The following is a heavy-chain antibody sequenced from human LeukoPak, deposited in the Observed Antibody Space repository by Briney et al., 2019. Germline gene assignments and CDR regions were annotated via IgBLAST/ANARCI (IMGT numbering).Heavy chain of an antibody. Sequence: GGSLRLSCAASGFTFSSYAMNWVRQAPGKGLEWVSSISGGGGDTAYADSVKGRFTMSRDNSKNTLYLRMNSLRAEDTAVYYCAKDGGYGSGSYYPDYWGQGTLVTVSS. V-gene: IGHV3-23*01. D-gene: IGHD3-10*01. J-gene: IGHJ4*02. CDR3: AKDGGYGSGSYYPDY. CDR1: GFTFSSYA. CDR2: ISGGGGDT.